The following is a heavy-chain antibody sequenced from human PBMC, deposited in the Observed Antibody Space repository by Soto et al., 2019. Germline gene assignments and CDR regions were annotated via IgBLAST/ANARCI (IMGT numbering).Heavy chain of an antibody. CDR2: IYYSGRT. Sequence: QVQLQESGPGLVKPSETLSLTCTVSGGSISSYYWSWIRQPPGKGLEWIGYIYYSGRTNYNPSLKSRVTXSXDXSKNQVSLKLSSVTAADTAVYYCARGYCSSTICYIWDNWFDPWGQGTLVTVSS. D-gene: IGHD2-2*02. V-gene: IGHV4-59*01. J-gene: IGHJ5*02. CDR3: ARGYCSSTICYIWDNWFDP. CDR1: GGSISSYY.